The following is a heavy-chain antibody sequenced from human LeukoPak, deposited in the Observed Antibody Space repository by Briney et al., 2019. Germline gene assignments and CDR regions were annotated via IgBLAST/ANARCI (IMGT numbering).Heavy chain of an antibody. V-gene: IGHV3-23*01. CDR1: GFTFSSYG. CDR3: AKSASFYSGSGSYSDAFDI. CDR2: ISGSGGST. Sequence: PGGSLRLSCAASGFTFSSYGMHWVRQAPGKGLEWVSAISGSGGSTYYADSVKGRFTISRDNSENTLYLQIHSLRVEDTAIYYCAKSASFYSGSGSYSDAFDIWGQGTMVTVSS. J-gene: IGHJ3*02. D-gene: IGHD3-10*01.